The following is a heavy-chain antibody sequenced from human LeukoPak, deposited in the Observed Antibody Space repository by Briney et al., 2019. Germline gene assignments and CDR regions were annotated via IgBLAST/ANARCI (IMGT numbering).Heavy chain of an antibody. CDR3: AREGGGIAVAGFDP. J-gene: IGHJ5*02. Sequence: PGGSLRLSCAASGFTFSSYSMNRVRQAPGKGLEWVSSISSSSSYIYYADSVKGRFTISRDNAKNSLYLQMNSLRAEDTAVYYCAREGGGIAVAGFDPWGQGTLVTVSS. CDR1: GFTFSSYS. CDR2: ISSSSSYI. V-gene: IGHV3-21*01. D-gene: IGHD6-19*01.